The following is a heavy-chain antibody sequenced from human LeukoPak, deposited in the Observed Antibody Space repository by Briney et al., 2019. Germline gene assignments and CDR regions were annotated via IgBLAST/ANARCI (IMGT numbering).Heavy chain of an antibody. V-gene: IGHV4-38-2*02. D-gene: IGHD2-2*01. CDR2: IYHSGST. J-gene: IGHJ4*02. Sequence: TSETLSLTCTVSGYSISSGYYWGWIRQPPGKGLEWIGSIYHSGSTYYNPSLKSRVTISVDTSKNQFSLKLSSVTAADTAVYYCARGVVPAANYYFDYWGQGTLVTVSS. CDR3: ARGVVPAANYYFDY. CDR1: GYSISSGYY.